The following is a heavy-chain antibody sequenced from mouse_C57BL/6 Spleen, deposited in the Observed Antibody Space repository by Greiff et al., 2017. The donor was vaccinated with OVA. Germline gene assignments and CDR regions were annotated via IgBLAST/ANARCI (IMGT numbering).Heavy chain of an antibody. Sequence: QVQLKQPGAELVMPGASVKLSCKASGYTFTSYWMHWVKQRPGQGLEWIGEIDPSDSYTNYNQKFKGKSTLTVDKSSSTAYMQLSSLTSEDSAVYYCATGTLYAMDYWGQGTSVTVSS. V-gene: IGHV1-69*01. CDR3: ATGTLYAMDY. CDR2: IDPSDSYT. CDR1: GYTFTSYW. D-gene: IGHD4-1*01. J-gene: IGHJ4*01.